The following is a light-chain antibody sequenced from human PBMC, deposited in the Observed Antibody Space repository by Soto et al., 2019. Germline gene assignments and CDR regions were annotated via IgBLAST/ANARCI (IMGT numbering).Light chain of an antibody. J-gene: IGLJ1*01. CDR2: EVT. Sequence: QSALTQPPSASGSPGQSVTISCTGTSSDVGGYDYVSWYQQHPGKAPKLMIYEVTIRPSGVSDRFSGSKSGNTASLTVSGLQAEDEADYYCSSYTGGNPSYVFGTGTQLPVL. CDR1: SSDVGGYDY. V-gene: IGLV2-8*01. CDR3: SSYTGGNPSYV.